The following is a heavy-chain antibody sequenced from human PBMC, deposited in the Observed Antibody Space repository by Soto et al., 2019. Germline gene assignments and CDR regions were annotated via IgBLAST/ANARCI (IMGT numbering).Heavy chain of an antibody. V-gene: IGHV1-8*01. J-gene: IGHJ4*02. CDR3: ARGPRCISISCPYYFDY. Sequence: QVQLVQSGAEVKKPGASVKVSCKASGYTFTSYDINWVRQATGQGLEWMGWMSPNSGNAGYAQKFQGRVTMTRNTSISTAYMERSSLRSEDTAVYYCARGPRCISISCPYYFDYWGQGTLVTVSS. D-gene: IGHD2-2*01. CDR2: MSPNSGNA. CDR1: GYTFTSYD.